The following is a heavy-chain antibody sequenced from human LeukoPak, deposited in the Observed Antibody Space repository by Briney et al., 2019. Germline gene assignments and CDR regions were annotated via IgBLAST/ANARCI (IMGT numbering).Heavy chain of an antibody. Sequence: GGSLRLSCAASGFTFSSYAMSWVRQAPGKGLEWVSAISGSGGSTYYADSVKGRFTISRDNSKNTLYLQMNSLRAEDTAVYYCAKGRSGVYYYYMDVWGKGTTVTVSS. CDR2: ISGSGGST. D-gene: IGHD3-10*01. J-gene: IGHJ6*03. V-gene: IGHV3-23*01. CDR3: AKGRSGVYYYYMDV. CDR1: GFTFSSYA.